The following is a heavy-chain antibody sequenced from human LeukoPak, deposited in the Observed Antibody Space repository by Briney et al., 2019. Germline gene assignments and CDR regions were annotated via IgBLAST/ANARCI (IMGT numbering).Heavy chain of an antibody. CDR2: ISGSGGST. Sequence: GGSLRLSCAASGFTFSSYAMSWVRQAPGKGLEWVSAISGSGGSTYYADSVKGRFTISRDNSKNTPYLQMNSLRAEDTAVYYCAKGLGSSWYRPFDYWGQGTLVTVSS. J-gene: IGHJ4*02. CDR1: GFTFSSYA. CDR3: AKGLGSSWYRPFDY. V-gene: IGHV3-23*01. D-gene: IGHD6-13*01.